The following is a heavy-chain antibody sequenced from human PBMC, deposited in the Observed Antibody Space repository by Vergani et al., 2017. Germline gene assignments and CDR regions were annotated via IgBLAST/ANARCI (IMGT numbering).Heavy chain of an antibody. V-gene: IGHV3-30*18. CDR1: GFTFSSYG. J-gene: IGHJ4*02. Sequence: QVQLVESGGGVVQPGRSLRLSCAASGFTFSSYGMHWVRQAPGKGVEWVAVISYDGSNKYYADSVKGRFTISRDNSKNTLYLQMNSLRAEDTAVYYCAKTGYGGYWSLDYWGQGTLVTVSS. CDR3: AKTGYGGYWSLDY. D-gene: IGHD5-12*01. CDR2: ISYDGSNK.